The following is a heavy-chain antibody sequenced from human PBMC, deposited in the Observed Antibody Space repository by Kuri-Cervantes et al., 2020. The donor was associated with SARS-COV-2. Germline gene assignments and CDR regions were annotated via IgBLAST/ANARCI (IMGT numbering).Heavy chain of an antibody. J-gene: IGHJ3*02. CDR3: ASRRGSLAYNDAFDI. Sequence: ASVKVSCKASGGTFSSYDINWVRQATGQGLEWMGWMNPNSGNTGYAQKFQGRVTITRNTSISTAYMELSSLRSEDTAVYYCASRRGSLAYNDAFDIWGQGTMVTVSS. CDR2: MNPNSGNT. CDR1: GGTFSSYD. V-gene: IGHV1-8*03. D-gene: IGHD3-3*01.